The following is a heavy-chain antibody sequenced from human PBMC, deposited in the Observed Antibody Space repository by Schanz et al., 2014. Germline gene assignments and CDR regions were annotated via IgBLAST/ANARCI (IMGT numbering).Heavy chain of an antibody. Sequence: EAHLVESGGGVVQPGGFLRLSCAASGFTFSSYAMSWVRQAPGKGLEWVSAISGSGGSTYYADSVKGRFTISRDNAKNSLFLQMNSLRPEDTAVYYCARGRVLESWGQGTLVTVSS. D-gene: IGHD1-1*01. J-gene: IGHJ5*02. CDR3: ARGRVLES. CDR1: GFTFSSYA. V-gene: IGHV3-23*04. CDR2: ISGSGGST.